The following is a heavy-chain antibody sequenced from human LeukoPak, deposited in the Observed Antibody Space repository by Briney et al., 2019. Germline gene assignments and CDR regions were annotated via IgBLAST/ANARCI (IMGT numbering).Heavy chain of an antibody. CDR3: ARGRVGGQRTDTFDI. Sequence: GGSLRLSCAASGITLSDFWFSWVRQAPGKGLEWVSSIHITSDWVYYADSVRGRFTISRDNAKNFLYLQMNSLRAEDTAVYYCARGRVGGQRTDTFDIWGQGTMVTVSS. CDR2: IHITSDWV. J-gene: IGHJ3*02. D-gene: IGHD1-26*01. CDR1: GITLSDFW. V-gene: IGHV3-21*01.